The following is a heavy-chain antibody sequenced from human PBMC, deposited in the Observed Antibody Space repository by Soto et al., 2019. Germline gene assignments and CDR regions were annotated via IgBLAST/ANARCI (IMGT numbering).Heavy chain of an antibody. CDR3: ARDKASAYYDFWSGSNWFDP. V-gene: IGHV3-21*01. Sequence: GGSLRLSCAASGFTFSSYSMNWVRQAPGKGLEWVSSISSSSSYIYYADSVKGRFTISRDNAKNSLYLQMNSLRAEGTAVYYCARDKASAYYDFWSGSNWFDPWGQGTLVTVSS. D-gene: IGHD3-3*01. CDR2: ISSSSSYI. CDR1: GFTFSSYS. J-gene: IGHJ5*02.